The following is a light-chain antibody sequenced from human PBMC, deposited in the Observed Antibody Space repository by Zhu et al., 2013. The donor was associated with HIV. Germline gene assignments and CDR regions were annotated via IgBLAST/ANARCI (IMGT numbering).Light chain of an antibody. J-gene: IGKJ1*01. Sequence: ERVLTQSPATLSASPGERATLSCRASQSVGSNLAWYHQKAGRAPRLLIYGASTRATGIPARFSGSGSGTEFTLTISSLQSEDFAVYYCQQYNNWPQTFGQGTKVEIK. CDR2: GAS. CDR3: QQYNNWPQT. V-gene: IGKV3-15*01. CDR1: QSVGSN.